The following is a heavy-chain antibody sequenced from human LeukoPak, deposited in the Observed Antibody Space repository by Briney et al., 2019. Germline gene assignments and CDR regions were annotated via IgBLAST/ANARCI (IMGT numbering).Heavy chain of an antibody. Sequence: SETLSLTCTVSGGSISSSSYYWGWIRQPPGKELEWIGSIYHSGSTYYNPSLKSRVTISVDTSKNQFSLKLSSVTAADTAVYYCARVIISGQWLPFDYWGQGTLVTVSS. CDR3: ARVIISGQWLPFDY. J-gene: IGHJ4*02. V-gene: IGHV4-39*07. CDR2: IYHSGST. D-gene: IGHD6-19*01. CDR1: GGSISSSSYY.